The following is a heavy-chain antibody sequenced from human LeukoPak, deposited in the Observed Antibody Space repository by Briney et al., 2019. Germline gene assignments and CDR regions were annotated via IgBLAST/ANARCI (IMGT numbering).Heavy chain of an antibody. Sequence: SQTLSLTCTVSGGSLTTGYYYWTWIRQYPGKGLEWIGYIHPSGSTDYNPSLKSRITMSLDTSQNQFSLKLTSVTAADTAVYYCAREARGDGYITFDYWGQGTLVTVSS. CDR2: IHPSGST. CDR3: AREARGDGYITFDY. CDR1: GGSLTTGYYY. V-gene: IGHV4-31*03. J-gene: IGHJ4*02. D-gene: IGHD5-24*01.